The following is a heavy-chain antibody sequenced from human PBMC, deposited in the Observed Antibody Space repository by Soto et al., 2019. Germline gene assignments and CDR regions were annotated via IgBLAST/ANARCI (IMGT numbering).Heavy chain of an antibody. J-gene: IGHJ6*02. V-gene: IGHV3-30*18. D-gene: IGHD2-8*01. CDR1: GFTFSSYG. CDR3: AKDVVMAVNYYYYGMDV. CDR2: ISYDGSNK. Sequence: PGGSLRLSCAASGFTFSSYGMHWVRQAPGKGLEWVAVISYDGSNKYYADSVKGRFTISRDNSKNTLYLQMNSLRAEDTAVYYCAKDVVMAVNYYYYGMDVWGQGTTVTVSS.